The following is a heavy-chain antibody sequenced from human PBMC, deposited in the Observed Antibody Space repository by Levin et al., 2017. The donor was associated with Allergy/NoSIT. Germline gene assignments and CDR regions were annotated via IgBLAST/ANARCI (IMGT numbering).Heavy chain of an antibody. CDR3: ARGPRITMVQGVISRFDY. CDR2: ISSSSSTI. Sequence: LSLPCAASGFTFSSYSMNWVRQAPGKGLEWVSYISSSSSTIYYADSVKGRFTISRDNAKNSLYLQMNSLRDEDTAVYYCARGPRITMVQGVISRFDYWGQGTLVTVSS. CDR1: GFTFSSYS. V-gene: IGHV3-48*02. J-gene: IGHJ4*02. D-gene: IGHD3-10*01.